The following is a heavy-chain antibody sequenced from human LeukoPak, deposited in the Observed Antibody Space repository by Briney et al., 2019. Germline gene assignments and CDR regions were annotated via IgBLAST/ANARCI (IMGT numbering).Heavy chain of an antibody. V-gene: IGHV4-30-4*08. CDR2: IYYSGST. J-gene: IGHJ4*02. D-gene: IGHD6-13*01. CDR1: GGSISSGDYY. CDR3: ARDLEAAAAPDY. Sequence: SSETLSLTCTVSGGSISSGDYYWSWIRQPPGKGLEWIGYIYYSGSTYYNPSLKNRVTISVDTSKNQFSLKLSSVTAADTAVYYCARDLEAAAAPDYWGLGTLVTVSS.